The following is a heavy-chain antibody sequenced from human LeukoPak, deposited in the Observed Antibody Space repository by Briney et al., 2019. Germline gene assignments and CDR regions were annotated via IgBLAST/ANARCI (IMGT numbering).Heavy chain of an antibody. CDR2: IYYSAST. V-gene: IGHV4-59*08. CDR1: GGSISSYC. CDR3: ARLGAVAGQADY. D-gene: IGHD6-19*01. Sequence: SETLSLTCTVSGGSISSYCWSWIRQPPGKGLEWIGYIYYSASTNYNPSLKSRVTISVDTSKNQFSLKLSSVTAADTAVYYCARLGAVAGQADYWGQGTLVAVSS. J-gene: IGHJ4*02.